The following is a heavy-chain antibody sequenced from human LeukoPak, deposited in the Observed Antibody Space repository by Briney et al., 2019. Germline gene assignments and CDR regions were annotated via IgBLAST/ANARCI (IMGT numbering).Heavy chain of an antibody. Sequence: SETLSLTCAVYGGSFSGYYWSWIRQPPGKGLEWIGEINHSGSTNYNPSLKSRVTISVDTSKNQFSLKLSSVTAADTAVYYCAGGPGIAAAGPPGYWGQGTLVTVSS. V-gene: IGHV4-34*01. CDR1: GGSFSGYY. CDR3: AGGPGIAAAGPPGY. D-gene: IGHD6-13*01. J-gene: IGHJ4*02. CDR2: INHSGST.